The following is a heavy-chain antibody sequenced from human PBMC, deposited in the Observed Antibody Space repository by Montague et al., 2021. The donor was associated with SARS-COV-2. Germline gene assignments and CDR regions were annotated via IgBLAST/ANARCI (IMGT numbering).Heavy chain of an antibody. Sequence: SETLSLTCNASGDSITITLSFSCWIRPPPGKALDWIGSIYYNGKTNYNPALERRALMSIDTSKNQFSLRLSSVIASDTAVYYCAVEVKYFFDNWGQGFLVSVTS. CDR2: IYYNGKT. D-gene: IGHD3-22*01. V-gene: IGHV4-39*01. CDR1: GDSITITLSF. CDR3: AVEVKYFFDN. J-gene: IGHJ4*02.